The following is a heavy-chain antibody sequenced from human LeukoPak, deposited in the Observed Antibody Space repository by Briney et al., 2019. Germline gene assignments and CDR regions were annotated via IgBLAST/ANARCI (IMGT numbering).Heavy chain of an antibody. CDR2: ISAYNGNT. V-gene: IGHV1-18*04. D-gene: IGHD2-15*01. CDR3: ARDDGGGGPYY. CDR1: GYTFTSYY. J-gene: IGHJ4*02. Sequence: ASVKVSCKASGYTFTSYYMHWVRQAPGQGLEWMGWISAYNGNTNYAQKLQGRVTMTTDTSTSTAYMELRSLRSDDTAVYYCARDDGGGGPYYWGQGTLVTVSS.